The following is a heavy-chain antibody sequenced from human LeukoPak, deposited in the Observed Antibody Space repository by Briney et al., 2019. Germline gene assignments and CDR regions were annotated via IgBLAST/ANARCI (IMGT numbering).Heavy chain of an antibody. J-gene: IGHJ4*02. CDR3: ARDEEAGDTSGYAPRFDF. D-gene: IGHD3-22*01. Sequence: PSETLSLTCTVSGDSISRYCWSWIRQPAGKGLEWIGRLCTSESTNYNPSLKSRVTMSVDTSDNQFSLNLSSVTAADTALYYCARDEEAGDTSGYAPRFDFWGQGALVTVSS. CDR1: GDSISRYC. V-gene: IGHV4-4*07. CDR2: LCTSEST.